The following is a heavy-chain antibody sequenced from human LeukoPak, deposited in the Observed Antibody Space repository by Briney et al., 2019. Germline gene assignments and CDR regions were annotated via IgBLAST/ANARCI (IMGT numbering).Heavy chain of an antibody. D-gene: IGHD3-3*01. CDR1: GFTFSSYA. CDR2: MSGSGGRT. J-gene: IGHJ4*02. Sequence: PGGSLRLSCAASGFTFSSYAMIWVRQAPGKGLEWVSGMSGSGGRTYYAGSVRGRFTISRDTSMNTLSLQMNSLRAEDTAIYYCAKIGFGSDFWSGPPLWGQGTLVTVSS. V-gene: IGHV3-23*01. CDR3: AKIGFGSDFWSGPPL.